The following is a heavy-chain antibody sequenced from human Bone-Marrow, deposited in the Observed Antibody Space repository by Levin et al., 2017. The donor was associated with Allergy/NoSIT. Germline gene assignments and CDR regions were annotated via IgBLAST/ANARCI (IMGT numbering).Heavy chain of an antibody. Sequence: SGPTLVKPTETLTLTCTVSGFSLNNITMGVTWIRQPPGQALEWLANIFPSDEEFYSTSLKNRISISKDTSKSQVVLTMTNMDPVDTARYYCARISRTWDHLTGSYFYYGLDVWGQGTAVTVSS. J-gene: IGHJ6*02. CDR2: IFPSDEE. CDR3: ARISRTWDHLTGSYFYYGLDV. D-gene: IGHD1-14*01. CDR1: GFSLNNITMG. V-gene: IGHV2-26*01.